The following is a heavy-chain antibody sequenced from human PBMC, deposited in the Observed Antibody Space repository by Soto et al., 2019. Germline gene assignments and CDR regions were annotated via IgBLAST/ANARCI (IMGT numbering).Heavy chain of an antibody. Sequence: GASVKVSCKASGYTFTGYYMHWVRQAPGQGLEWMGWINPNSGGTNYAQKFQGWVTMTRDTSISTAYMELSRLRSDDTAVYYCARDWGQYCSGGSCYPMPGYWGQGTLVTVSS. CDR1: GYTFTGYY. D-gene: IGHD2-15*01. CDR3: ARDWGQYCSGGSCYPMPGY. V-gene: IGHV1-2*04. CDR2: INPNSGGT. J-gene: IGHJ4*02.